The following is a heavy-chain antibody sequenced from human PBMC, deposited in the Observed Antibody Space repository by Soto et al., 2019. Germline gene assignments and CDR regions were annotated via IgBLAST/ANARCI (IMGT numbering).Heavy chain of an antibody. CDR1: GFTFSSYA. V-gene: IGHV3-23*01. J-gene: IGHJ4*02. CDR3: AKDSDTYYDFWSGYYHGYFDY. CDR2: ISGSGGST. D-gene: IGHD3-3*01. Sequence: PGGSLRLSCAASGFTFSSYAMSWVRQAPGKGLEWVSAISGSGGSTYYADSVKGRFTISRDNSKNTLYLQMNSLRAEDTAVYYCAKDSDTYYDFWSGYYHGYFDYWGQGTLVTVSS.